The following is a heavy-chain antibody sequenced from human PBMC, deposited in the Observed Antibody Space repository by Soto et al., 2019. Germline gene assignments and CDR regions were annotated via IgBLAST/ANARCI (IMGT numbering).Heavy chain of an antibody. J-gene: IGHJ4*02. V-gene: IGHV4-34*01. D-gene: IGHD3-10*01. CDR2: INHSGST. Sequence: QVQLQQWGAGLLKPSETLSLTCAVYGGSFSGYYWSWIRQPPGKGLGWIGEINHSGSTNYNPSLKRRVTISVEASKNQFSLQLSSVTAADTAVYYCARGGRRITMVRGVHFDYWGQGTLVTVSS. CDR1: GGSFSGYY. CDR3: ARGGRRITMVRGVHFDY.